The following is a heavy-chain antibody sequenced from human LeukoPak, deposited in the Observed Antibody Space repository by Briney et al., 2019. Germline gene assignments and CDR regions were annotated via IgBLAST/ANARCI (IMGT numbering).Heavy chain of an antibody. CDR1: GFTFSSYW. J-gene: IGHJ4*02. D-gene: IGHD2-15*01. CDR3: ARAGYYRFDY. CDR2: INNDGSTI. Sequence: GGSLRLSCAASGFTFSSYWVHWVRQAPGEGLEWVSRINNDGSTINYADSVKGRFTISRDNAQNTLYLQMDSLRAEDTAIYFCARAGYYRFDYWGQGTLVTVSS. V-gene: IGHV3-74*01.